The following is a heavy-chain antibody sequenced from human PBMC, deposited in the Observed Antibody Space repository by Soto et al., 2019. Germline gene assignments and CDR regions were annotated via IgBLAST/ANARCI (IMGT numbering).Heavy chain of an antibody. D-gene: IGHD2-15*01. J-gene: IGHJ3*02. V-gene: IGHV3-21*01. Sequence: PGGSLRPSCAACGFTFSSYSMNWVRQAPGKGLEWVSSISSSSSYIYYADSVKGRFTISRDNAKNSLYLQMNSLRAEDTAVYYCARDATSGYCSGGSCYNPPDAFDIWGQGTMVTVSS. CDR2: ISSSSSYI. CDR3: ARDATSGYCSGGSCYNPPDAFDI. CDR1: GFTFSSYS.